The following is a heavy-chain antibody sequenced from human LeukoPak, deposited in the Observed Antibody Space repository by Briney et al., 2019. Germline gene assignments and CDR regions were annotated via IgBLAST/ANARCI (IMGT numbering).Heavy chain of an antibody. CDR3: ARGGIAAAVTDY. CDR1: GGSISSGSYY. J-gene: IGHJ4*02. V-gene: IGHV4-61*02. D-gene: IGHD6-13*01. Sequence: LSLTCTVSGGSISSGSYYWSWIRQPAGKGLEWIGRIYTSGSTNYNPSLKSRVTISVDTSKNQFSLKLSSVTAADTAVYYCARGGIAAAVTDYWGQGTLVTVSS. CDR2: IYTSGST.